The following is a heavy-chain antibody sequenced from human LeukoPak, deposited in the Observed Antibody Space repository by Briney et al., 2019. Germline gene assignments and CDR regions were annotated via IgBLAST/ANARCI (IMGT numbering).Heavy chain of an antibody. Sequence: TGGSLRLSCAASGFTFSSYAMSWVRQAPGKGLEWVSGISGSGGSTYYADSVKGRFTISRDNSKNTLYLQMNSLRAEDTAVYYCAKGPNDSSNYLFDYWGQGTLVTVSS. J-gene: IGHJ4*02. CDR2: ISGSGGST. D-gene: IGHD4-11*01. V-gene: IGHV3-23*01. CDR1: GFTFSSYA. CDR3: AKGPNDSSNYLFDY.